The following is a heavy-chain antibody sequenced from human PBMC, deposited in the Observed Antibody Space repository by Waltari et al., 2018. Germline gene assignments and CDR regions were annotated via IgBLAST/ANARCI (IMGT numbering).Heavy chain of an antibody. CDR2: IWYDGSNK. CDR3: AGSSSWYFAFDI. Sequence: QVQLVESGGGVVQPGRSLRLSCAASGFTFSSYGMHWVRQAPGKGLEWVAVIWYDGSNKYYADSVKGRFTISRDNSKNTLYLQMNSLRAEDTAVYYCAGSSSWYFAFDIWGQGTMVTVSS. D-gene: IGHD6-13*01. J-gene: IGHJ3*02. CDR1: GFTFSSYG. V-gene: IGHV3-33*01.